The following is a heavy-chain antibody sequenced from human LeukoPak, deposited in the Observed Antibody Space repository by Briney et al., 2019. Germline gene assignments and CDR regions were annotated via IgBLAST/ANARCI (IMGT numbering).Heavy chain of an antibody. D-gene: IGHD5/OR15-5a*01. CDR1: GSTFSDYY. CDR2: ITSSGSAI. CDR3: STDIVSTSGDY. J-gene: IGHJ4*02. Sequence: PGGSLRLSCAASGSTFSDYYMSWIRQAPGKGLEWVSYITSSGSAIYYADSVRGRFTISRDNARNSMFLHMADLRAEDTAIYYCSTDIVSTSGDYWGQGTLVTVSS. V-gene: IGHV3-11*01.